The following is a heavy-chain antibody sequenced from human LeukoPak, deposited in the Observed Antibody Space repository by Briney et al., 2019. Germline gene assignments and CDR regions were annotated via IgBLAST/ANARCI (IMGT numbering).Heavy chain of an antibody. Sequence: GESLNISCKGSGYSFTSYWIGWVRQMPGKGLEWMGIIYPGDSDTRYSPSFQGQVTISADKSISTAYLQWSSQKASDTAMYYCARQKAGLLNTFDYWGQGTLVTVSS. V-gene: IGHV5-51*01. CDR3: ARQKAGLLNTFDY. D-gene: IGHD2-15*01. CDR2: IYPGDSDT. J-gene: IGHJ4*02. CDR1: GYSFTSYW.